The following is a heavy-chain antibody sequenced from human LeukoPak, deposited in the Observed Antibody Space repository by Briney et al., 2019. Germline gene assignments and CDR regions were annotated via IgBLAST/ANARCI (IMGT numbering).Heavy chain of an antibody. CDR3: AKSPIIAARSLFDY. CDR1: GFTFSNNA. J-gene: IGHJ4*02. Sequence: GGSLRLSCAASGFTFSNNAMSWVRQAPGKGLEWVSSISSSGDNTHYADSVKGRFTISRDNSKDTLYLQMTSLRAEDTAVYYCAKSPIIAARSLFDYWGQGTLVTVSS. V-gene: IGHV3-23*01. D-gene: IGHD6-6*01. CDR2: ISSSGDNT.